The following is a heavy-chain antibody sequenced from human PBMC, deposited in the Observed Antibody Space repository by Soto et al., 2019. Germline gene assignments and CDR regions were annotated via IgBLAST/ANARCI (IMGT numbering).Heavy chain of an antibody. J-gene: IGHJ1*01. CDR1: GGSIGSRNYY. D-gene: IGHD2-15*01. Sequence: QLQLQESGPGLLKPSETLSLTCTVSGGSIGSRNYYWGWIRQPPGKGLEWIGSFYYSGSTYYNPSLKSRVTIFVDTSKNQISLTLTSLTAADTAAYYCATSGVGGSGYLQHWGQGTLVTVSS. V-gene: IGHV4-39*01. CDR2: FYYSGST. CDR3: ATSGVGGSGYLQH.